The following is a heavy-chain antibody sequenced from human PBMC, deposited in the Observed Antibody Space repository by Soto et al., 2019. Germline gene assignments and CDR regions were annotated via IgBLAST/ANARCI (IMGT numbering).Heavy chain of an antibody. CDR2: IYYSGST. CDR3: ARRACSGGSCYSLGDYYYGMDV. Sequence: SETLSLTCTVSGGSISSGDYYWSWIRQPPGKGLEWIGYIYYSGSTNYNPSLKSRVTISVDTSKNQFSLKLSSVTAADTAVYYCARRACSGGSCYSLGDYYYGMDVWGQGTTVTVSS. D-gene: IGHD2-15*01. V-gene: IGHV4-61*08. CDR1: GGSISSGDYY. J-gene: IGHJ6*02.